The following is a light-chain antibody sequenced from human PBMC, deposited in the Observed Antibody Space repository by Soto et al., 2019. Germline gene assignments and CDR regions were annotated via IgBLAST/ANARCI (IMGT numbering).Light chain of an antibody. CDR3: QQYGGSPRT. Sequence: EVLMTQSPDTLYVSPGERVTLSCRASQSVSDNLAWYQQKPGQGPRLLIHGASNRATGIPDRFSGSGSGTDFTLTITRLEPEDFAVYYCQQYGGSPRTFGQGTKVEVK. J-gene: IGKJ1*01. V-gene: IGKV3-20*01. CDR1: QSVSDN. CDR2: GAS.